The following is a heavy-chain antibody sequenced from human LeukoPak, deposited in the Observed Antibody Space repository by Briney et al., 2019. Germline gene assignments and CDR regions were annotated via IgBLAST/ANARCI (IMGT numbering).Heavy chain of an antibody. D-gene: IGHD4-17*01. CDR2: INHSGYT. V-gene: IGHV4-34*01. CDR1: GVSFNDYY. Sequence: SETLSLTCAVSGVSFNDYYWSWVRQTPGKGLEWIEEINHSGYTNDSPSLKSRVTLSIDTSRKQFSLNLRSVTVADTGIYYCTRMTTGHDYWGQGTLVTVSP. CDR3: TRMTTGHDY. J-gene: IGHJ4*02.